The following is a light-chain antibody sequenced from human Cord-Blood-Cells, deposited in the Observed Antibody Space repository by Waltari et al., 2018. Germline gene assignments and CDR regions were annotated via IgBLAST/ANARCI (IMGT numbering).Light chain of an antibody. V-gene: IGKV2-28*01. Sequence: ILMTQSPLSLRVTPGEPASISCRSSQSLLHSNGYNYLDCYLQKPGQSPQLLIYLGSNRASGVPDRFSGSGSGTDFTLKISRVEAEDVGVYYCMQALQTPYTFGQGTKLEIK. CDR3: MQALQTPYT. J-gene: IGKJ2*01. CDR1: QSLLHSNGYNY. CDR2: LGS.